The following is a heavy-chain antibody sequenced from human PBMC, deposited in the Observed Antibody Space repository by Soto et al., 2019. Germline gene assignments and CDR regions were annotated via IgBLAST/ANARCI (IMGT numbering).Heavy chain of an antibody. CDR1: GFTFSSST. J-gene: IGHJ4*01. D-gene: IGHD2-15*01. CDR3: TKSRCSGDTCYVPDY. CDR2: ISGSGGSP. Sequence: GSLRLSCAASGFTFSSSTSGWVRQAPGKWLEWVSSISGSGGSPYYADSVQGRFTISRDNYKNTVSLQMNSLRAEDTATYYCTKSRCSGDTCYVPDYWGHGTLVTVSA. V-gene: IGHV3-23*01.